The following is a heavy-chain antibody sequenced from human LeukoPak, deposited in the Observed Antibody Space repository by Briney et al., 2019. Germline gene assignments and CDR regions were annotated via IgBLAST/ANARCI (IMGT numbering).Heavy chain of an antibody. CDR1: GYTFIYYP. V-gene: IGHV1-2*06. CDR2: INSNSGGT. Sequence: ASVKVSCKASGYTFIYYPIHWVRQAPGQGLEWMGRINSNSGGTSYAQKFQGRVTMTRDTSITTAYMEVSGLTSDDTAVYYCARGGSGSGYLYYFDSWGQGTLVSVSS. J-gene: IGHJ4*02. D-gene: IGHD3-10*01. CDR3: ARGGSGSGYLYYFDS.